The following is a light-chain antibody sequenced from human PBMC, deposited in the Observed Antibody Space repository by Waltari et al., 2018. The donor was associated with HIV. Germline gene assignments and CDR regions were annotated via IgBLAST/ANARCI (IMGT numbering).Light chain of an antibody. CDR1: HHLDYKY. J-gene: IGKJ2*01. V-gene: IGKV3-20*01. CDR3: QQYETSPYT. CDR2: GAS. Sequence: ENVLTQSPGTLSLSPGESATLSCRASHHLDYKYLAWHQQKPGQAPRLLIYGASHRADGIPDKFSGSGSGTDFTLTITRLDPEDFALYFCQQYETSPYTFGQGTRLEIK.